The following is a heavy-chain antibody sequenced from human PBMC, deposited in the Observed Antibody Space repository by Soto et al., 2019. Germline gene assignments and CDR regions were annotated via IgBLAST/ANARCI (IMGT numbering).Heavy chain of an antibody. J-gene: IGHJ6*02. D-gene: IGHD2-15*01. CDR3: ARSGSTCYSAGCYYYAMDV. V-gene: IGHV3-11*05. CDR2: ISGTSHDT. Sequence: QVQLVESGGGLVKPGGSLRLSCAASGFTFSNFYMSWVRQAPGKGLEWVSYISGTSHDTNYADSVKGRFTISRDNAKNSLHLQMHSLRAEDTALYYCARSGSTCYSAGCYYYAMDVWGQGTTVTVSS. CDR1: GFTFSNFY.